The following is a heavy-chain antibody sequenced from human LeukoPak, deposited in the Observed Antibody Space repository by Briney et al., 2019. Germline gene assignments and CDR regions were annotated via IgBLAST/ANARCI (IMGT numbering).Heavy chain of an antibody. J-gene: IGHJ3*02. Sequence: GGSLRLSCAASGFTFSDYWVHWVRQPPGKGLVWVSRINSDGSSTSYADSVKGRFTISRDNAKNTLYLQMNSLRAEDTAVYYCAKDLEAYCGGDCYSQWGDAFDIWGQGTMVTVSS. V-gene: IGHV3-74*01. CDR2: INSDGSST. CDR1: GFTFSDYW. CDR3: AKDLEAYCGGDCYSQWGDAFDI. D-gene: IGHD2-21*02.